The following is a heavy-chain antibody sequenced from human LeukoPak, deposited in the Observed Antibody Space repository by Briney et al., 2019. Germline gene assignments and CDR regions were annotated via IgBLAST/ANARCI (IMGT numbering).Heavy chain of an antibody. V-gene: IGHV1-2*02. J-gene: IGHJ4*02. CDR3: SRAHEYYDSSGYYFGY. CDR2: INTKSGGT. Sequence: GASVNVSCQATGYTFTGYYMHWVRQAAGQGGDWVGWINTKSGGTNYALKFQGRVTMPRDTCISTAYMELSRLRSDDTALYYCSRAHEYYDSSGYYFGYWGQGTLVTVSS. CDR1: GYTFTGYY. D-gene: IGHD3-22*01.